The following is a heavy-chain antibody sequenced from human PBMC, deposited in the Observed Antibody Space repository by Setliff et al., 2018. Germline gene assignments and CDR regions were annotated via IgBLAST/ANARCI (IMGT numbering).Heavy chain of an antibody. Sequence: PSETLSLTCAVSDDSTRNNYYFWAWIRQPPGKGLEWIGFMYHNGDTHYSPSLKSRVSLSVDTSKRQVSLKLNTATAADTAVYYCARGTYANSWARFDFWGRGTLVTVSS. CDR1: DDSTRNNYYF. J-gene: IGHJ4*02. CDR3: ARGTYANSWARFDF. D-gene: IGHD2-15*01. V-gene: IGHV4-30-4*08. CDR2: MYHNGDT.